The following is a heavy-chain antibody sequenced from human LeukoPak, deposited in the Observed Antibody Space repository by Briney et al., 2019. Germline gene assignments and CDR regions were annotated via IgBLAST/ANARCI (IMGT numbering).Heavy chain of an antibody. CDR1: GFIFDDYG. D-gene: IGHD5-24*01. Sequence: GGSLRLSCAASGFIFDDYGMNWVRQAPGKGLEWVSGISWNSGSIGYADSVKGRFTISRDNAKNSLYLQMNSLRAEDTALYYCAKDAGDGYNWGYFDYWGQGTLVTVSS. CDR2: ISWNSGSI. CDR3: AKDAGDGYNWGYFDY. J-gene: IGHJ4*02. V-gene: IGHV3-9*01.